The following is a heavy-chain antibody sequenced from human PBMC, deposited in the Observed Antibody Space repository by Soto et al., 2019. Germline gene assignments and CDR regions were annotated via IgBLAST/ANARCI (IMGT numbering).Heavy chain of an antibody. CDR1: GYTFSTYA. D-gene: IGHD1-1*01. V-gene: IGHV1-3*01. J-gene: IGHJ5*02. CDR3: VRGQTTAVGNWFDP. Sequence: QVQLVQSGAEVKKPGASVKVSCKASGYTFSTYAMHWVRQAPGQSLEWMGGIYAGNGNTRYSQKFQGRVTITRDTSASTTYMELSSLRSEDTAVYYCVRGQTTAVGNWFDPWGQGTLVTVSS. CDR2: IYAGNGNT.